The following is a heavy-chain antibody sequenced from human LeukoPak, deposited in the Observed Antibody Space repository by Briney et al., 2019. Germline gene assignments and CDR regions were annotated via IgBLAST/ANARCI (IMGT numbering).Heavy chain of an antibody. Sequence: SETLSLTCTVSGGSISSYYWSWIRQPPGKGLEWIGEINHSGSTNYNPSLKSRVTISVDTSKNQFSLKLSSVTAADTAVYYCARADYDILTGYRFDYWGQGTLVTVSS. D-gene: IGHD3-9*01. CDR2: INHSGST. CDR1: GGSISSYY. CDR3: ARADYDILTGYRFDY. J-gene: IGHJ4*02. V-gene: IGHV4-34*01.